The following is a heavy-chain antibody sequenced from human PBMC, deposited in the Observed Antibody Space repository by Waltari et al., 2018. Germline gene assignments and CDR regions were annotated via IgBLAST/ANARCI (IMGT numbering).Heavy chain of an antibody. Sequence: QVQLQESGPGLVKPSETLSLPCAVPGDSIKRGHYWGWLRQPPGKGLEWIGTMYYSGTTYYNPSLKSRVTISVDMSKNQFSLKLTSVTAADTSLYYCARDTYGGTGTFDYWGQGTLVTVSS. J-gene: IGHJ4*02. V-gene: IGHV4-38-2*02. CDR2: MYYSGTT. CDR1: GDSIKRGHY. CDR3: ARDTYGGTGTFDY. D-gene: IGHD4-17*01.